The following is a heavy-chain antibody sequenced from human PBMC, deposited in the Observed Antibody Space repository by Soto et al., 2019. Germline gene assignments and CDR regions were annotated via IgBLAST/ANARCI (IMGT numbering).Heavy chain of an antibody. Sequence: SETLSLTCTVSRGCILNGGHYWTWIRQHPGKGLEWIGRIFFSGNTHYNPALKSRLTFSLDTAKNQFSLKLTSVTAADTAIYYCARDNYRGMIDFCCPATLVTVST. CDR3: ARDNYRGMIDF. D-gene: IGHD4-17*01. CDR1: RGCILNGGHY. CDR2: IFFSGNT. J-gene: IGHJ4*02. V-gene: IGHV4-31*03.